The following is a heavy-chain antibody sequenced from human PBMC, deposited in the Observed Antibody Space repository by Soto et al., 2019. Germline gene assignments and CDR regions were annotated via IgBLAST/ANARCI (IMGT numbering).Heavy chain of an antibody. CDR1: GGSFSGYY. D-gene: IGHD2-15*01. Sequence: QVQLQQWGAGLLNPSETLSLTCAVYGGSFSGYYWSWIRQPPGKGLEWIGEINHSGSTNYNPSLKSRVTISVYTSKNQFSLKLSSVTAEDTAVYYCATGSQNWFDPWGQGTLGTVSS. V-gene: IGHV4-34*01. CDR2: INHSGST. CDR3: ATGSQNWFDP. J-gene: IGHJ5*02.